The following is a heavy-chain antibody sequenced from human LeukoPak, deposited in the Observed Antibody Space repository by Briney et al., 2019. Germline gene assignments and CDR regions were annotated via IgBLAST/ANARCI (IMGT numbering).Heavy chain of an antibody. D-gene: IGHD3-16*01. J-gene: IGHJ4*02. V-gene: IGHV4-39*07. CDR3: ARALGGPRAFDF. CDR1: GGSIDSSSYY. Sequence: KPSETLSLTCTVSGGSIDSSSYYWGWIRQPPGKGLEWIGSIYYIGNTYYNPSLKSRVTISVDTSKNQFSLKLNSVTAADTAVYYCARALGGPRAFDFWGQGTLVTVSS. CDR2: IYYIGNT.